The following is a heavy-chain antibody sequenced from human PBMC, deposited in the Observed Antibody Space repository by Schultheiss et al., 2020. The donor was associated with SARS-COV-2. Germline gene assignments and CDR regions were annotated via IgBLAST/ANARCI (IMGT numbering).Heavy chain of an antibody. V-gene: IGHV4-34*01. CDR1: GGSFSNYY. CDR2: INDSGST. Sequence: SQTLSLTCAVYGGSFSNYYWSWIRQPPGKGLEWIGEINDSGSTKYNPSLKSRVTISVDTSKNQFSLKLRSVTAADTAVHYCARALRGNSGCLDYWGQGTLVTVSS. CDR3: ARALRGNSGCLDY. D-gene: IGHD6-19*01. J-gene: IGHJ4*02.